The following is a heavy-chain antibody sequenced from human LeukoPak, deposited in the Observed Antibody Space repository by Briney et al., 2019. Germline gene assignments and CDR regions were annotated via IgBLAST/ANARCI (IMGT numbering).Heavy chain of an antibody. Sequence: SETLSLTCTVSGGSVSSGSYYWSWIRQPPGKGLEWIGYIYYSGSTNYNPPLKSRVTISVDTSKNQFSLKLSSVTAADTAVYYCATGITVTTGGFDPWGQGTLVTVSS. CDR2: IYYSGST. D-gene: IGHD4-17*01. CDR1: GGSVSSGSYY. CDR3: ATGITVTTGGFDP. J-gene: IGHJ5*02. V-gene: IGHV4-61*01.